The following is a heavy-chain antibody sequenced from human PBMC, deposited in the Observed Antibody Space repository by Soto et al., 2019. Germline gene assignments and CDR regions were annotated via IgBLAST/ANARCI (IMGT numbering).Heavy chain of an antibody. V-gene: IGHV3-7*01. J-gene: IGHJ6*02. D-gene: IGHD6-13*01. Sequence: EVQLVESGGGLVQPGGSLRLSCAASGFTLSRYWMSWVRQAPGKGLEWVANIKQDGSEKDYVDSMKGRFTISRDNAKNSLYLQMKSLRAEDTAVYYCARAGSWYGHSYYYYGMDVWGQGTTVTVSS. CDR1: GFTLSRYW. CDR2: IKQDGSEK. CDR3: ARAGSWYGHSYYYYGMDV.